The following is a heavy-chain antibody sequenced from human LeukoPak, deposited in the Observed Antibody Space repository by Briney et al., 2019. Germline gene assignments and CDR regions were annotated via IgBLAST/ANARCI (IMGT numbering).Heavy chain of an antibody. J-gene: IGHJ4*02. Sequence: ASVKVSCKASGYTFTDYHIHWVRQAPGQGLEWMGWINPNGGGTNYAGKFQGRVTMTSDTSISTAYMDLSRLRSDDTAVYYCARRYTDSSEGFDSWGQGTLVTVPS. D-gene: IGHD6-6*01. V-gene: IGHV1-2*02. CDR2: INPNGGGT. CDR3: ARRYTDSSEGFDS. CDR1: GYTFTDYH.